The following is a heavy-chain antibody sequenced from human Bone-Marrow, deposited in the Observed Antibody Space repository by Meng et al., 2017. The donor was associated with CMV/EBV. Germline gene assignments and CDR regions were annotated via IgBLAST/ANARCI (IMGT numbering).Heavy chain of an antibody. J-gene: IGHJ4*02. D-gene: IGHD3-3*01. V-gene: IGHV4-59*01. CDR3: ARGQFLEFDY. CDR2: IYYSGST. Sequence: GSLRLSCTVSGGSISTSYWSWIRQPPGKGLEWIGYIYYSGSTNYNPSLKSRVTISVDTSKNQFSLKLSSVTAADTAVYYCARGQFLEFDYWGQGTLVTVSS. CDR1: GGSISTSY.